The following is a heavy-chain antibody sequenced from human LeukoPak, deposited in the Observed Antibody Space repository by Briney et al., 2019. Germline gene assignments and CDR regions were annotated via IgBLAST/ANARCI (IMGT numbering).Heavy chain of an antibody. D-gene: IGHD6-19*01. V-gene: IGHV3-21*01. CDR3: ARDRDSSGWYAGYFDY. Sequence: GGSLRLSCAASGFTFSSYSMNWVRQAPGKGLEWVSSISSSSSYIYYADSVKGRFTISRDNAKNSLYLQMNSLRAEDTAVYYCARDRDSSGWYAGYFDYWGQGTLVTVSS. J-gene: IGHJ4*02. CDR1: GFTFSSYS. CDR2: ISSSSSYI.